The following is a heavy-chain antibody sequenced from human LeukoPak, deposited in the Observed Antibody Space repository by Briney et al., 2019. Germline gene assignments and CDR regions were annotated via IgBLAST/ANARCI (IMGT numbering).Heavy chain of an antibody. Sequence: SETLSLTCAVYGGSFSGYYWSWIRQPPGRGLEWIGEINHSGSTNYNPSLKSRVTISVDTSKNQFSLKLSSVTAADTAVYYCARGGGIAAAGTCYFDYWGQGTLVTVSS. CDR2: INHSGST. J-gene: IGHJ4*02. CDR1: GGSFSGYY. D-gene: IGHD6-13*01. CDR3: ARGGGIAAAGTCYFDY. V-gene: IGHV4-34*01.